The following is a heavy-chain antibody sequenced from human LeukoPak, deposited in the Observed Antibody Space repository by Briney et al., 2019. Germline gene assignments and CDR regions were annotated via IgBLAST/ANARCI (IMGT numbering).Heavy chain of an antibody. D-gene: IGHD3-10*01. V-gene: IGHV3-30*19. CDR3: ARDPKTGSPDYFDY. J-gene: IGHJ4*02. CDR2: IGYDGRFK. Sequence: GGSLRLSCAASGFTFSSYGMHWVRQAPGKGLEWVAVIGYDGRFKFHSDSVKGRFTISRDDSKNTLYLQMNSLRPEDTALYYCARDPKTGSPDYFDYWGQGTLVTVST. CDR1: GFTFSSYG.